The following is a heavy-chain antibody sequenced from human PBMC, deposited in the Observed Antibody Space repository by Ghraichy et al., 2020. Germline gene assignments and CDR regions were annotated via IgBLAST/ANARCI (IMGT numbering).Heavy chain of an antibody. J-gene: IGHJ3*02. CDR3: ARDWGYCSGGRCYSDAFDI. D-gene: IGHD2-15*01. Sequence: GGSLRLSCAASGFTFSSYSMSWVRQAPGKGLEWVSSIDSSSSYIYYADSLKGRFIISRDNAKNSLYLQMNSLRAEDTGIYYCARDWGYCSGGRCYSDAFDIWGQGTMVTVSS. CDR2: IDSSSSYI. CDR1: GFTFSSYS. V-gene: IGHV3-21*01.